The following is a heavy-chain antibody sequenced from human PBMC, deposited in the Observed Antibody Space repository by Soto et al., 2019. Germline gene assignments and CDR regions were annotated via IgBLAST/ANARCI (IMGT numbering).Heavy chain of an antibody. CDR2: ISISGGTI. V-gene: IGHV3-11*01. Sequence: QVQLVESGGGLVKPGGSLRLSCAASGFTFSDYYMSWIRQAPGKGLEWLSYISISGGTIYYADSVKGRFSISRDNAKNSLYLQLSSLRAEDTAVYFGARERARVFDSWGQGTLVTVSS. CDR1: GFTFSDYY. J-gene: IGHJ4*02. CDR3: ARERARVFDS.